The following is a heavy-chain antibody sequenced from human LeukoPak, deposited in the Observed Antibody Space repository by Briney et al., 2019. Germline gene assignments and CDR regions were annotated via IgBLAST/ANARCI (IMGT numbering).Heavy chain of an antibody. Sequence: SVKVSCKASGGTFSSYAINWVRQAPGQGLEWMGRIIPIFGIANYAQKFQGRVTITADKSTSTAYMELSSLRSEDTAVYYCARDPSIAVALNWFDPWGQGTLVTVSS. CDR2: IIPIFGIA. CDR3: ARDPSIAVALNWFDP. CDR1: GGTFSSYA. D-gene: IGHD6-19*01. V-gene: IGHV1-69*04. J-gene: IGHJ5*02.